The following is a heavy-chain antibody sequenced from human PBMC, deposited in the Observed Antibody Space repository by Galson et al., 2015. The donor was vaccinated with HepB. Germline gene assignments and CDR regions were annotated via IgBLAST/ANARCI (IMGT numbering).Heavy chain of an antibody. V-gene: IGHV3-21*01. J-gene: IGHJ4*02. Sequence: SLRLSCAASGFTFSSYSMNWVRQAPGKGLEWVSSISSSSSYIYYADSVKGRFTISRDNAKDSLYLQMNSLRAEDTAVYYCARGGYSSGWSDIFDYWGQGTLVTVS. CDR1: GFTFSSYS. D-gene: IGHD6-19*01. CDR2: ISSSSSYI. CDR3: ARGGYSSGWSDIFDY.